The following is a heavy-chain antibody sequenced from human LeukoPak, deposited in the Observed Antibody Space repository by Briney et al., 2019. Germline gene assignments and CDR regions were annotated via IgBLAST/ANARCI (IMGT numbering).Heavy chain of an antibody. V-gene: IGHV3-7*01. D-gene: IGHD4-11*01. CDR3: AREGLQYYYYMDV. CDR1: GFIFSDSY. CDR2: IKQDGSEK. J-gene: IGHJ6*03. Sequence: GGSLRLSCTASGFIFSDSYMSWIRQAPGKGLEWVANIKQDGSEKYYVDSLKGRITISRDNAKNSLYLQMDSLRAEDTAVYYCAREGLQYYYYMDVWGKGTTVTISS.